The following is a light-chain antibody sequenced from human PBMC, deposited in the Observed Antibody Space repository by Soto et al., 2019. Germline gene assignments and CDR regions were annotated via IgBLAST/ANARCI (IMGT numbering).Light chain of an antibody. CDR3: CSYAGGPYV. CDR1: SSDVGGYNY. CDR2: DVS. V-gene: IGLV2-11*01. Sequence: QSVLTQPRSVSGSPGQSVAISCTGTSSDVGGYNYVSWYQQHPGKAPKVMIYDVSKRPSGVPDRISGSKPGNTASLTISGLQAEDEADYYCCSYAGGPYVFGTGTKVTVL. J-gene: IGLJ1*01.